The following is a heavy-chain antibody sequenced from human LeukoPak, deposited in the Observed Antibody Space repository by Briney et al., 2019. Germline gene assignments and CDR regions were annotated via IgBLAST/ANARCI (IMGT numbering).Heavy chain of an antibody. J-gene: IGHJ6*03. V-gene: IGHV3-23*01. CDR2: ISSSGATT. Sequence: TGGSLRLSCAASGFTLSSYPMSWVRQAPGQGLAWVSAISSSGATTYSADSLKGRFTISRDISENTLFLQLNSLRAEDTAVYYCARYLAGYSYYYMDVWGKGTTVTVSS. CDR3: ARYLAGYSYYYMDV. D-gene: IGHD3-9*01. CDR1: GFTLSSYP.